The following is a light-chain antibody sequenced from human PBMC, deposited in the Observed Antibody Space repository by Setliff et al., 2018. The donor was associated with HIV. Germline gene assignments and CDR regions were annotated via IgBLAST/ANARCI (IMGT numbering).Light chain of an antibody. Sequence: QSALTQPASVSGSPGQSITISCTGTSSDVGGYDYVSWYQQHQGRAPKLMIYEVSNRPSGVSDRFSGSKSGNTASLTISGLQAGDEADYYCSSYAINSNTRAVFGGGTKGTV. V-gene: IGLV2-14*01. CDR2: EVS. CDR3: SSYAINSNTRAV. J-gene: IGLJ2*01. CDR1: SSDVGGYDY.